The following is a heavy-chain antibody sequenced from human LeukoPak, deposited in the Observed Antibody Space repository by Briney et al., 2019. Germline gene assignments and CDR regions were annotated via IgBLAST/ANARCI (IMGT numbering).Heavy chain of an antibody. D-gene: IGHD6-19*01. V-gene: IGHV5-51*01. J-gene: IGHJ4*02. Sequence: GESLKISCKGSGYSFTDYWIGWVRQMPGKGLEWMGIIYPGDSDTRYSPSFQGQVTISADKSISTAYLQWSSLKASDTAMYYCARLRGQWLVGGPDFDYWGQGTLVTVSS. CDR3: ARLRGQWLVGGPDFDY. CDR2: IYPGDSDT. CDR1: GYSFTDYW.